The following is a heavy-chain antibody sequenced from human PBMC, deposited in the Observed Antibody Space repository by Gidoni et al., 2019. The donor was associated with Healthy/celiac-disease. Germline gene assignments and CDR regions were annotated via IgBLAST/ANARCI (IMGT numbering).Heavy chain of an antibody. D-gene: IGHD2-8*01. Sequence: QVQLQQWGAGLLKPSETLSLTCAVYGGSFSGYYWSWIRQPPGTGLEWIGEINHSGSTNYNPSLKSRVTISVDTSKNQFSLKLSSVTAADTAVYYCAREFRDRYCTNGVCYPNRRRKPTINWFDPWGQGTLVTVSS. V-gene: IGHV4-34*01. CDR3: AREFRDRYCTNGVCYPNRRRKPTINWFDP. J-gene: IGHJ5*02. CDR2: INHSGST. CDR1: GGSFSGYY.